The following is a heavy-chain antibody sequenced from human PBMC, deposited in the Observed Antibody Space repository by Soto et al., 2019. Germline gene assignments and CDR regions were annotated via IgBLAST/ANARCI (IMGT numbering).Heavy chain of an antibody. Sequence: SVKVSCKASGGTFSSYAISWVRQAPGQGLEWMGWINPSNGTANYAQKFQGRVTITGDTSASTAYMDLSSLTSEDAAIYYCARAICGYVTWGQGTLVTVSS. CDR1: GGTFSSYA. J-gene: IGHJ5*02. V-gene: IGHV1-69*06. CDR2: INPSNGTA. D-gene: IGHD5-12*01. CDR3: ARAICGYVT.